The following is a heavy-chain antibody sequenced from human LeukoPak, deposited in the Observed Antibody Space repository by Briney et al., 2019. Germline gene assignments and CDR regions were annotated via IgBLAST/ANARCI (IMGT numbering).Heavy chain of an antibody. V-gene: IGHV3-23*01. J-gene: IGHJ4*02. CDR3: AKADAIVVVPAATDY. D-gene: IGHD2-2*01. Sequence: GGSLRLSCAASGFTFNTYAMSWVRQAPGKGLEWVSAISGSGGSTYYADSVKGRFTISRDNSKNTLYLQMNSLRAEDTAVYYCAKADAIVVVPAATDYWGQGTLVTVSS. CDR1: GFTFNTYA. CDR2: ISGSGGST.